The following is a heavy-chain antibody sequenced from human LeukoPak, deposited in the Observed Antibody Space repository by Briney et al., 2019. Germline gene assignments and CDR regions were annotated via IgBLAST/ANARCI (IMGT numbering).Heavy chain of an antibody. J-gene: IGHJ6*02. CDR2: IIPIFGTA. Sequence: SVKVSCKASGGTSSSYAISWVRQAPGQGLEWMGGIIPIFGTANYAQKFQGRVTITADESTSTAYMELSSLRSEDTAVYYCARGGLLQRGYSYGYGMDVWGQGTTVTVSS. CDR1: GGTSSSYA. CDR3: ARGGLLQRGYSYGYGMDV. V-gene: IGHV1-69*13. D-gene: IGHD5-18*01.